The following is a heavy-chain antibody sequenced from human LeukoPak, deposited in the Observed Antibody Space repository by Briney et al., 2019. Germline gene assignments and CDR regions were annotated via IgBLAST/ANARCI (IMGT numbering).Heavy chain of an antibody. J-gene: IGHJ5*02. CDR2: ISGSGGST. CDR3: AKDAQLGCSGGSCYGWFDP. Sequence: GGSLRLSCAASGFTFSSYTMSWVRQAPGKGLEWVSAISGSGGSTYYADSVKGRFTISRDNSKNTLYLQMNSLRAEDTAVYYCAKDAQLGCSGGSCYGWFDPWGQGTLVTVSS. CDR1: GFTFSSYT. D-gene: IGHD2-15*01. V-gene: IGHV3-23*01.